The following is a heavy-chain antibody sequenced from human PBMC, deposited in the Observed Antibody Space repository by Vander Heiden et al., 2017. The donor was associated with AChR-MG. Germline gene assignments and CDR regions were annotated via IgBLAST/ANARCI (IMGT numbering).Heavy chain of an antibody. D-gene: IGHD3-22*01. CDR1: GLPLSSHS. V-gene: IGHV3-21*01. Sequence: EVQLVESGGGPVKPGGSLSLSCAAPGLPLSSHSMNWVLQAPGKGLEWVSSISSSSSYIYYADSVKGRFTISRDNAKNSMYLQMNSLRAEDPAVYYCARDGGGYYDSSGYYHFDYWGQGTLVTVSS. CDR3: ARDGGGYYDSSGYYHFDY. CDR2: ISSSSSYI. J-gene: IGHJ4*02.